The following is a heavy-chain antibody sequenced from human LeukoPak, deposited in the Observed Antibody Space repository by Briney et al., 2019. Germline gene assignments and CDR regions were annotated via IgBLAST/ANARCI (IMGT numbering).Heavy chain of an antibody. CDR3: ARDPSRGYTYGYGDL. CDR2: IKKDGSEK. Sequence: EGSLRLSCAAARFSISGYWMNWVRQAQGKGLEWVANIKKDGSEKYYVDSVKGRFTISRDNAKNSLYLEMNSLRAEDTAVYYCARDPSRGYTYGYGDLWGQGTLVTVPS. V-gene: IGHV3-7*01. CDR1: RFSISGYW. J-gene: IGHJ4*02. D-gene: IGHD5-18*01.